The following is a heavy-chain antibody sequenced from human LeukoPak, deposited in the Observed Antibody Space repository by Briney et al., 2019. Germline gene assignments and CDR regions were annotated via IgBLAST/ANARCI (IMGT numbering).Heavy chain of an antibody. V-gene: IGHV1-2*02. CDR2: IDPKSGGT. CDR3: VRDMDRGQWLVRPYN. Sequence: ASVKVSCKTSGYIFIGYYMHWVRQAPGQGLEWMGWIDPKSGGTRYAQKFQGRVTMTRDMSISTAYMDLRRLKSDDTAVYYCVRDMDRGQWLVRPYNWGQGTLVTVSS. D-gene: IGHD6-19*01. J-gene: IGHJ4*02. CDR1: GYIFIGYY.